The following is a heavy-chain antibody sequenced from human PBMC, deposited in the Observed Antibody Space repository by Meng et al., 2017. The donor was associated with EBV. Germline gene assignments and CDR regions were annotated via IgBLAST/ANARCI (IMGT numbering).Heavy chain of an antibody. J-gene: IGHJ4*02. V-gene: IGHV4-4*02. D-gene: IGHD3-22*01. CDR1: GGSISSRNW. Sequence: QVQLQESGPGLVKPSGTLSLSCAVSGGSISSRNWWSWVRQPPGKGLEWIGEIYHSGSTNYNPSLKSRVTISVDKSKNQFSLKLSSVTAADTAVYYCARDRGGYYDSSGYYADWGQGTLVTVSS. CDR3: ARDRGGYYDSSGYYAD. CDR2: IYHSGST.